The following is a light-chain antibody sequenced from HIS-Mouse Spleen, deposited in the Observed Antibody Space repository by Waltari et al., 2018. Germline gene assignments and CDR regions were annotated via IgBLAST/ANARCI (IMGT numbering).Light chain of an antibody. V-gene: IGLV1-47*01. CDR2: RNN. Sequence: QSVLTQPPSASGTPGQRVTISCSGSSSNIGSNYVYWYQQLPGTAPKLLIYRNNQRPSGVPDRFAGSKSRTSASLAISGLRSEDEADYYCCSYAGSYTYVFGTGTKVTVL. CDR1: SSNIGSNY. CDR3: CSYAGSYTYV. J-gene: IGLJ1*01.